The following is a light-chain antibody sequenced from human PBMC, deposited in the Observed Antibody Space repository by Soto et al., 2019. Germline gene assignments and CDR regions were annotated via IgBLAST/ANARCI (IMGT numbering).Light chain of an antibody. CDR1: QSVSSY. Sequence: EIVLTQSPATLSLSPGERATLSCRASQSVSSYLAWYQQKPGQAPRLLIYDASNRATGIPARFSGSGSGTGLNLTISSLEPEDFAVYYRQERSKWPPTFGQGTKLEIK. CDR2: DAS. V-gene: IGKV3-11*01. CDR3: QERSKWPPT. J-gene: IGKJ2*01.